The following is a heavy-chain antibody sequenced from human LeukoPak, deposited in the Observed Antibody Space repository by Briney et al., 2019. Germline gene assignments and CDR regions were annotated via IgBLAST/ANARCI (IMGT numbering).Heavy chain of an antibody. CDR3: AREGRRWAMIDDRDY. CDR2: IYHSGST. CDR1: GYSISSGYY. J-gene: IGHJ4*02. V-gene: IGHV4-38-2*01. D-gene: IGHD3-22*01. Sequence: SETLSLTCAVSGYSISSGYYWGWIRQPPGKGLEWIGSIYHSGSTYYNPSLKSRVTISVDTSKNQFSLKLSSVTAADTAVYYCAREGRRWAMIDDRDYWGQRTLVTVSS.